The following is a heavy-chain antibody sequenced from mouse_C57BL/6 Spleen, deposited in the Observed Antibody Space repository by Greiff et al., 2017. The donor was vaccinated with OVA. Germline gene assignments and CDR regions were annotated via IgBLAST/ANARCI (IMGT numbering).Heavy chain of an antibody. CDR1: GYTFTDYY. D-gene: IGHD1-1*01. CDR3: ARDYVTKGGFAD. CDR2: INPNNGGT. Sequence: VQLQQSGPELVKPGASVKISCKASGYTFTDYYMNWVKQSHGKSLEWIGDINPNNGGTSYNQKFKGKATLTVDKSSSTAYMELRSLTSEDSAVYYCARDYVTKGGFADWGQGTLVTVSA. J-gene: IGHJ3*01. V-gene: IGHV1-26*01.